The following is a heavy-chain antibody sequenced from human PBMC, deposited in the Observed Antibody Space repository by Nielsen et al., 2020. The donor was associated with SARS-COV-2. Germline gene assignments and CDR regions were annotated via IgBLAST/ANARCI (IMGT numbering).Heavy chain of an antibody. CDR3: ARRLTNTNDAFDI. CDR1: GVSISSGGYY. Sequence: SETLSLTCAVFGVSISSGGYYWSWIRQDPGKGLEWIAYIYYRGNTYYDPSLQSRVTISVDTFKNQFSLKLRSVTAADTAVYYCARRLTNTNDAFDIWGHGTLVTVSS. V-gene: IGHV4-31*11. J-gene: IGHJ3*02. D-gene: IGHD2-2*01. CDR2: IYYRGNT.